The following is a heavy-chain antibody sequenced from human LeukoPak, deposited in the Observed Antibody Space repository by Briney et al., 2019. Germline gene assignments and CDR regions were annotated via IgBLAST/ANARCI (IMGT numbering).Heavy chain of an antibody. Sequence: PSETLSLTCTVSGDSINSYYWTWIRQPPGKGLEWIGYIYYTGTTNYNPLFESRATISVDTSKNQFSLKLTSVTAADTAVYFCARGEDFERYYLAYWGQGTLVTVSS. CDR1: GDSINSYY. CDR3: ARGEDFERYYLAY. V-gene: IGHV4-59*01. J-gene: IGHJ4*02. D-gene: IGHD3-9*01. CDR2: IYYTGTT.